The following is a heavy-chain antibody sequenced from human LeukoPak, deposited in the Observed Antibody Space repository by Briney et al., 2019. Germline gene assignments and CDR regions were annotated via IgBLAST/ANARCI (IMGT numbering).Heavy chain of an antibody. CDR1: GGSISRYY. CDR2: IYYSGST. CDR3: ARDYYGSGGAHASDI. J-gene: IGHJ3*02. Sequence: SETLSLTCTVSGGSISRYYWSWIRQPPGKGLEWIGYIYYSGSTNYNPSLKSRVTISVDTSKNQFSLRLSSVTAADTAVYYCARDYYGSGGAHASDIWGQGTMVTVSS. D-gene: IGHD3-10*01. V-gene: IGHV4-59*01.